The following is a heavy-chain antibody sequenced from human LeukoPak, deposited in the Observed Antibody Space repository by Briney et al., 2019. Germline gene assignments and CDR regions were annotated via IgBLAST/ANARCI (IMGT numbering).Heavy chain of an antibody. J-gene: IGHJ4*02. Sequence: ETLSLTCTVSDGSISSYYWSWVRQAPGKGPEWVSCLSGSGGSTYFADSVKGRFTISRDNSKNTLYLQLISLRAEDTAVYFCAKHWDSSGFYHSVSFDYWGPGTLVTVSS. V-gene: IGHV3-23*01. CDR2: LSGSGGST. CDR1: DGSISSYY. CDR3: AKHWDSSGFYHSVSFDY. D-gene: IGHD3-22*01.